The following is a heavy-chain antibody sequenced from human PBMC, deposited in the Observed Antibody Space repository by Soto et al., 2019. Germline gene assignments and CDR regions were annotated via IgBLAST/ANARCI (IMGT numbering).Heavy chain of an antibody. V-gene: IGHV4-30-4*01. J-gene: IGHJ4*02. CDR1: GGSISSGDYY. D-gene: IGHD5-18*01. Sequence: SETLSLTCTVSGGSISSGDYYWSWIRQPPGKGLEWIGYIYYSGSTYYNPSLKSRVTISVDTSKNQFSLKLSSVTAADTVVYYCARDRGYSYGYTGAFDYWGQGTLVTVSS. CDR3: ARDRGYSYGYTGAFDY. CDR2: IYYSGST.